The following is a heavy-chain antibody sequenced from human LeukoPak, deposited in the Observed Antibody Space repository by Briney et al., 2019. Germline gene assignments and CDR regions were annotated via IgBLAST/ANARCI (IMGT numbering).Heavy chain of an antibody. CDR1: GFTFSNYE. D-gene: IGHD3-9*01. V-gene: IGHV3-48*03. J-gene: IGHJ4*02. CDR2: ISSSGSSI. Sequence: PGGSLRLSCAASGFTFSNYEMNWVRQAPGKGLEWVSYISSSGSSIFYADSVKGRFTISRDNSKNTLYLQMNSLRAEDTAVYYCARPNVILTGYYSSNHFDYWGQGTLVTVSS. CDR3: ARPNVILTGYYSSNHFDY.